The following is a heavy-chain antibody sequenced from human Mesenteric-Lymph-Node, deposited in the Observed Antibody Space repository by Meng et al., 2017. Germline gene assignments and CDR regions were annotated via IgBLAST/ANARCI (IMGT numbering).Heavy chain of an antibody. D-gene: IGHD5-18*01. CDR1: GGPISSYY. V-gene: IGHV4-59*01. Sequence: SDILSSTFTVLGGPISSYYWSWIRQPPGQGLEWIGYIYYSGSTNYNPSLKSRVTISVDTSKNQCSLKLSSVTAADTAVYYCARVSAMDYYFDYWGQGTLVTVSS. J-gene: IGHJ4*02. CDR3: ARVSAMDYYFDY. CDR2: IYYSGST.